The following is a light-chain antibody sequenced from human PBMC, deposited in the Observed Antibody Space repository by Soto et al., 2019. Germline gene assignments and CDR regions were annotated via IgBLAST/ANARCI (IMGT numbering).Light chain of an antibody. Sequence: EIVMTQSPATLSVSPGERAALSCRASQSVSSSLAWYQQKPGQAPRLLIYGASTRATGIPARFSGSGSGTEFTLTIGSLQSEDVAVYYCQQYNNWPLTFGGGTRWIS. CDR3: QQYNNWPLT. J-gene: IGKJ4*01. CDR2: GAS. CDR1: QSVSSS. V-gene: IGKV3-15*01.